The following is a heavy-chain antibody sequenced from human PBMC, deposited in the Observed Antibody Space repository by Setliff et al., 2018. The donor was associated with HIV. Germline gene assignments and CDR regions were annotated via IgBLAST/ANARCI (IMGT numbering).Heavy chain of an antibody. V-gene: IGHV1-46*01. J-gene: IGHJ5*02. CDR3: AADAITFET. CDR1: GYTFTSCF. CDR2: INPSDGTT. Sequence: ASVKVSCKASGYTFTSCFMHWVRQAPGQGLEYMGIINPSDGTTNYAQKFQERVTITRDMSTSTAYMELSSLRSEDTAVYYCAADAITFETWGQGTLVTVSS. D-gene: IGHD3-16*01.